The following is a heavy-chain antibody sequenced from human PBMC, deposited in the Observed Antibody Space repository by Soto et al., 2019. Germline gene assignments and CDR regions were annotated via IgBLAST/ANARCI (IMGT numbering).Heavy chain of an antibody. CDR2: ISYDGSNK. CDR1: GFTFSSYG. J-gene: IGHJ4*02. CDR3: ENVYYDDSGGTGGYFGF. V-gene: IGHV3-30*18. D-gene: IGHD3-22*01. Sequence: PGWSLRLSCAASGFTFSSYGMHWVRQAPGKGLEWVAIISYDGSNKYYADSVKGRFTISRDNSKNTLYLQMNSLRAEETAVYYWENVYYDDSGGTGGYFGFGGQGT.